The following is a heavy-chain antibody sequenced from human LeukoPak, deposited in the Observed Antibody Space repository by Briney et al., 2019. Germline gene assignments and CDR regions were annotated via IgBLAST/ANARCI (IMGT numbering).Heavy chain of an antibody. D-gene: IGHD1-26*01. CDR3: ARLNSGNYNRGYLDY. CDR1: GFSFNNYA. CDR2: ISTNGGST. Sequence: GGSLRLSCAASGFSFNNYAMRWVLQAPGKGLEYVSAISTNGGSTNYANSVKGRFTISRDNSKNTLYLQMGSLKTEDMAMYFCARLNSGNYNRGYLDYWGQGTLVTVSS. J-gene: IGHJ4*02. V-gene: IGHV3-64*01.